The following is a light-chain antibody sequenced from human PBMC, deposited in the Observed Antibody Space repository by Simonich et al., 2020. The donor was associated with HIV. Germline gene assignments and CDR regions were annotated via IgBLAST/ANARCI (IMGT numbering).Light chain of an antibody. V-gene: IGLV2-8*01. CDR1: SSDVGGYNY. J-gene: IGLJ3*02. CDR2: EVS. Sequence: QSALTQPPSASGSPGQSVTISCTGPSSDVGGYNYVSWYQQHPGKAPKLMIYEVSKRPSGVPDLFSGSKSGNTASLTGSGLQAEDEADYYCSSYAGSNNWVFGGGTKLTVL. CDR3: SSYAGSNNWV.